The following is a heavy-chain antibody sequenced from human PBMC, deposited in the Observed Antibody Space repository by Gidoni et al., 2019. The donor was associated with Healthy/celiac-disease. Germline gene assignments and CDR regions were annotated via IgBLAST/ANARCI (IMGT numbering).Heavy chain of an antibody. Sequence: QVQLVQSGAEVKKPGSSVKVSCKASGGTFSSYTISWVRQAPGQGLEWMGRIIPILGIANYAQKFQGRVTITADKSTSTAYMELSSLRSEDTAVYYCARECSSTFPGGYYYGMDVWGQGTTVTVSS. J-gene: IGHJ6*02. D-gene: IGHD2-2*01. CDR2: IIPILGIA. CDR3: ARECSSTFPGGYYYGMDV. V-gene: IGHV1-69*08. CDR1: GGTFSSYT.